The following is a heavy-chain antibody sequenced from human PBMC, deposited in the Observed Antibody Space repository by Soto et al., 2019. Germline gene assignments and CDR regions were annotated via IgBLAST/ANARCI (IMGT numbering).Heavy chain of an antibody. Sequence: ASVKVSCKASGYTFTSYAMHWVRQAPGQRLEWMGWINAGNGNTKYSQKFQGRVTITRDTSTSTAYMELSSLRSEDTAVYYCATGRWLTDPSFDYWGQGTLVTVSS. CDR1: GYTFTSYA. J-gene: IGHJ4*02. CDR2: INAGNGNT. V-gene: IGHV1-3*01. CDR3: ATGRWLTDPSFDY. D-gene: IGHD5-18*01.